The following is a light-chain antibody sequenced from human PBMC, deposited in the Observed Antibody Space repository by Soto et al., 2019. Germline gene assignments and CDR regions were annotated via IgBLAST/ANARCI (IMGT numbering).Light chain of an antibody. CDR1: QSVSSY. J-gene: IGKJ4*01. V-gene: IGKV3-11*01. Sequence: EIVLTQSPATLSLSPGERATLSCRASQSVSSYLAWYQQKPGQAPRLLIYDASNRATGIPARFSGSGSGTAFTITISSLEPEDFAVYYCQQRSNWPRTFGGGTKVEIK. CDR3: QQRSNWPRT. CDR2: DAS.